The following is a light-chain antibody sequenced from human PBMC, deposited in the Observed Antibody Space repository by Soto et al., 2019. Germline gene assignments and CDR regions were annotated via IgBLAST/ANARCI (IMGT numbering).Light chain of an antibody. J-gene: IGLJ3*02. CDR1: SSNIGAGYD. Sequence: QSVLTQPPSVSGAPGQRVTISCTGSSSNIGAGYDVHWYQQLPGTAPKLLIYGNSNRPSGVPDRFSGSKSGTSASLANTGLQAGDWAGYLRPVFDKSPSGWVFGGGTKLTVL. CDR2: GNS. CDR3: PVFDKSPSGWV. V-gene: IGLV1-40*01.